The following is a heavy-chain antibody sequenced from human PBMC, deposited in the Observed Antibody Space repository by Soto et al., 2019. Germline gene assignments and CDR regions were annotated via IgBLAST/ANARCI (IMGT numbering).Heavy chain of an antibody. V-gene: IGHV3-33*01. J-gene: IGHJ4*02. CDR3: ARGAGGYCSSTSCYLVDY. Sequence: QVQLVESGGGVVQPGRSLRLSCAASGFTFSSYGMHWVRQAPGKGLEWVAVIWYDGSNKYYADSVKGRFTISRDNSKNTLYLQMNSLRAEDTAVYYCARGAGGYCSSTSCYLVDYWGQGTLVTVSS. D-gene: IGHD2-2*01. CDR1: GFTFSSYG. CDR2: IWYDGSNK.